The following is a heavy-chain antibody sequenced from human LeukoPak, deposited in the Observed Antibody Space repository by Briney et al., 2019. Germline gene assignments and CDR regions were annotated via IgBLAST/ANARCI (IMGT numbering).Heavy chain of an antibody. V-gene: IGHV3-7*05. Sequence: QAGGSLRLSCAASGFTFRSSWMTWVRQAPGKGLEWVANTKEDGSEKYYVDSVKGRFTISRDNARNSLYLQINSLRAEDTAVYYCVRDQGWLQFDYWGQGTLVTVSA. CDR3: VRDQGWLQFDY. J-gene: IGHJ4*02. D-gene: IGHD5-24*01. CDR2: TKEDGSEK. CDR1: GFTFRSSW.